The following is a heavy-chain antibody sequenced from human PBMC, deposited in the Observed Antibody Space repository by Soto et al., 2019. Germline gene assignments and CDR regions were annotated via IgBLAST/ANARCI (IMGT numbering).Heavy chain of an antibody. CDR3: IRDYGEPGSTNAFDI. J-gene: IGHJ3*02. CDR2: SNGDGSGT. Sequence: EVQLVESGGDLVQSGGSLRLSCAASGFTLSSFWMQWVRQAPGEGLVWVSRSNGDGSGTNYADFVEGRFTISRDNAKNTLYLQMSSLRAEDTAVYYCIRDYGEPGSTNAFDIWGQGTVVTVSS. CDR1: GFTLSSFW. V-gene: IGHV3-74*01. D-gene: IGHD3-10*01.